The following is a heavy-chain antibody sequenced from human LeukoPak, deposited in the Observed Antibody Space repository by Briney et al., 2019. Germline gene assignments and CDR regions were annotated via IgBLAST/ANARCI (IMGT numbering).Heavy chain of an antibody. D-gene: IGHD7-27*01. CDR2: ISYDGSNK. Sequence: GGSLRLSCAASGFTFSSYAMHWVRQAPGKGLEWVAVISYDGSNKYYADSVKGRFTISRDNSKNTLYLQMNSLRAEDTAVYYCARDPGEGFDYWGQGTLVTVSS. CDR3: ARDPGEGFDY. V-gene: IGHV3-30-3*01. CDR1: GFTFSSYA. J-gene: IGHJ4*02.